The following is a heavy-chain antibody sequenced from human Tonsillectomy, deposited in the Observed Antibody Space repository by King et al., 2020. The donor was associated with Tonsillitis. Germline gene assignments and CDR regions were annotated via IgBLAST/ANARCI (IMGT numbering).Heavy chain of an antibody. J-gene: IGHJ4*02. CDR1: GYTFTNYG. CDR3: ARDRDIVVIPGAPYDY. D-gene: IGHD2-2*01. Sequence: QLVQSGTDVKKPGASVKVSCEASGYTFTNYGISWVRQAPGQGLEWMGWVSAYNYHTNYAPKFQGRVTLTTDTSTSTAYMELRSLTSDDTAVYYCARDRDIVVIPGAPYDYWGQGTLVTVSS. CDR2: VSAYNYHT. V-gene: IGHV1-18*01.